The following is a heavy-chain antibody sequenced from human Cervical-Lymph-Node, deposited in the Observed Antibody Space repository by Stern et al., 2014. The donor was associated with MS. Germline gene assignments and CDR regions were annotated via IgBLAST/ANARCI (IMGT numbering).Heavy chain of an antibody. J-gene: IGHJ3*02. D-gene: IGHD3-16*02. CDR3: ARLNMITFGGVIVKGTGAFDI. CDR1: GGSISSYY. V-gene: IGHV4-59*01. CDR2: MYYSGST. Sequence: QVQLVESGPGLVKPSETLSLTCTVSGGSISSYYWSWIRQPPGKGLAWIGYMYYSGSTNYNPSLKSRVTISVDTSKNQFSLKLTSVTAADTAVYYCARLNMITFGGVIVKGTGAFDIWGQGTTVTVSS.